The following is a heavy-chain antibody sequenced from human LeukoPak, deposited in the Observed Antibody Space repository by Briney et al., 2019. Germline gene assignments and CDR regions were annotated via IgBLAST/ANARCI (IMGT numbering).Heavy chain of an antibody. V-gene: IGHV4-61*08. D-gene: IGHD6-19*01. J-gene: IGHJ3*02. CDR2: FYYNGDT. CDR3: ARELGSGFDI. CDR1: GASIKSGDYH. Sequence: SETLSLTCTVSGASIKSGDYHWSWIRQPPGKGLEWIGYFYYNGDTNYNPSLKSRVVISADTSQNQLSLMLRSVTAPDTARYYCARELGSGFDIWGQGIMVIVSS.